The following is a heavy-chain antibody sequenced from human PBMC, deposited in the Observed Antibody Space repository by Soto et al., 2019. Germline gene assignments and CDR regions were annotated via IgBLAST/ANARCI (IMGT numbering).Heavy chain of an antibody. CDR2: IYYSGST. CDR3: ARHSTTVTDGFDY. J-gene: IGHJ4*02. CDR1: GGSISSSSYY. D-gene: IGHD4-17*01. V-gene: IGHV4-39*01. Sequence: QLQLQESGPGLVKPSETLSLTCTVSGGSISSSSYYWGWIRQPPGKGLEWIGSIYYSGSTYYNPSLKSRVTISVDTSKNQFSLKLSSVTAADTAVYYCARHSTTVTDGFDYWGQGTLVTVSS.